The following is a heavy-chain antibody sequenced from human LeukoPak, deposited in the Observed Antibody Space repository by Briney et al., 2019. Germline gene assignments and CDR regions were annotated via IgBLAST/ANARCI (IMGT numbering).Heavy chain of an antibody. V-gene: IGHV3-53*01. Sequence: GGSLRLSCAASGFTVSSNYMSWVSQAPGKGLEWISVIYSGGSTYYADSVKGRFTISRDNSKNTLYLQMNSLRAEDTAVYYCARARVLEYYGSGSYYGRYYYYSMDVWGQGTTVTVSS. J-gene: IGHJ6*02. CDR2: IYSGGST. D-gene: IGHD3-10*01. CDR1: GFTVSSNY. CDR3: ARARVLEYYGSGSYYGRYYYYSMDV.